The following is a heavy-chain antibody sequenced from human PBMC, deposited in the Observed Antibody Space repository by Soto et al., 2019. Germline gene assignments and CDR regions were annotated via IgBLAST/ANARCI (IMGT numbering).Heavy chain of an antibody. Sequence: PGGSLRLSCAASGFTFSSYAMSWVRQAPGKGLEWVSAISGSGGSTYYADSVKGRFTISRDNSKNTLYLQMNSLRAEDTAVYYWSKVPIVATISFDDWGQGTLVTVAS. CDR2: ISGSGGST. V-gene: IGHV3-23*01. D-gene: IGHD5-12*01. CDR1: GFTFSSYA. J-gene: IGHJ4*02. CDR3: SKVPIVATISFDD.